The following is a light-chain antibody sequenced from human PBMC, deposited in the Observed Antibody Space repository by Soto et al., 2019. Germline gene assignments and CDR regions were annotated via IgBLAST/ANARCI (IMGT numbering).Light chain of an antibody. CDR2: GAS. J-gene: IGKJ1*01. Sequence: EIVMTQSPATLSVSPGERATLSCRASQSVSSNLAWYQQKPGQAPRLLIYGASTRATGIPARFSGSGSGTEFTLTISSLQSEDFTVYSCQQYNKWPPWTFGQGTKVEIK. CDR3: QQYNKWPPWT. V-gene: IGKV3-15*01. CDR1: QSVSSN.